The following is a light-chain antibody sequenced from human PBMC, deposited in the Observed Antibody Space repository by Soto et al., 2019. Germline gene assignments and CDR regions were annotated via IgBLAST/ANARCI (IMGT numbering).Light chain of an antibody. CDR1: RGHSNYA. CDR2: LNSDGSH. J-gene: IGLJ7*01. CDR3: QTWGTGIRV. Sequence: QSVLTQPPSASASLGASVTLTCTLSRGHSNYAIAWHQQQPDRGPRYLMKLNSDGSHNKGDGIPDRFSGSSSGAERYLTISSLQSEDEADYYCQTWGTGIRVFGGGTQLTVL. V-gene: IGLV4-69*01.